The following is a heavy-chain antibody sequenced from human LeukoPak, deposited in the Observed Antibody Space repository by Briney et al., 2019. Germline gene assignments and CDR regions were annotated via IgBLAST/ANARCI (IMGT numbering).Heavy chain of an antibody. V-gene: IGHV3-7*01. J-gene: IGHJ6*03. D-gene: IGHD5-18*01. CDR2: IKQDGSEK. Sequence: PGGSLRLSCAASGFTFSSYWMSWVRQAPGKGLEWVANIKQDGSEKYYVDSVKGRFTISRDNSKNTLYLQMNSLRAEDTAVYYCARGARLWPRFSHYYMDVWGKGTTVTISS. CDR1: GFTFSSYW. CDR3: ARGARLWPRFSHYYMDV.